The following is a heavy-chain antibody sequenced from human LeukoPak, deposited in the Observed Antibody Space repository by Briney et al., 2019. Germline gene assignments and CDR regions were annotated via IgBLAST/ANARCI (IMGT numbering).Heavy chain of an antibody. Sequence: PGGALRLSCPASRFTFSNSAMGWVRPAPGKGLEWVSAISGSGGSTYYADSVKGRFTISRDNSKNTLYLHMNSLRADDTALYYCAKGLYIGWYRNPSFDHWGQGTLVTVSS. CDR1: RFTFSNSA. J-gene: IGHJ4*02. D-gene: IGHD6-19*01. CDR2: ISGSGGST. CDR3: AKGLYIGWYRNPSFDH. V-gene: IGHV3-23*01.